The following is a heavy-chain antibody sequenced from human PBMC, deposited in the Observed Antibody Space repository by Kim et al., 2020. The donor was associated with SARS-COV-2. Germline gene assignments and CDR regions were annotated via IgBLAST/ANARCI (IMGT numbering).Heavy chain of an antibody. Sequence: GGSLRLSCAASGFTFSSYAMSWVRQAPGKGLEWVPAISGSGGSTYYADSVKGRFTISRDNSKNTLYLQMNSLRAEDTAVYYCAKDLKSLGAVGYYGMDVWGQGTTVTVSS. J-gene: IGHJ6*02. D-gene: IGHD1-26*01. CDR2: ISGSGGST. V-gene: IGHV3-23*01. CDR3: AKDLKSLGAVGYYGMDV. CDR1: GFTFSSYA.